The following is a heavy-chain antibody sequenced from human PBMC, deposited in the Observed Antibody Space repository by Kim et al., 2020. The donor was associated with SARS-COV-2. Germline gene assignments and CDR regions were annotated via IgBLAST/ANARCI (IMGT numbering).Heavy chain of an antibody. CDR3: ARGHGSGSYSPSYYYYYG. Sequence: SETLSLTCTVSGVSISSYYWSWIRQPPGKGLEWIGYIYYSGSTNYNPSLKSRVTISVDTSKNQFSLKLSSVTAADTAAYYCARGHGSGSYSPSYYYYYG. CDR1: GVSISSYY. CDR2: IYYSGST. D-gene: IGHD3-10*01. J-gene: IGHJ6*01. V-gene: IGHV4-59*01.